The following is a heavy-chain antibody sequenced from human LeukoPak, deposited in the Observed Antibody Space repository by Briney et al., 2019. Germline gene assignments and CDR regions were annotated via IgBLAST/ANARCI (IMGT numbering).Heavy chain of an antibody. D-gene: IGHD5-18*01. Sequence: GRSLRLSCAASGFTFSSYGMHWVRQAPGKGLEWVAVISYDGSNKYYADSVKGRFTISRDNSKNTLYLQMNSLRAEDTAVYYCATSSGYSYGSFDYWGQGTLVTVSS. CDR3: ATSSGYSYGSFDY. CDR1: GFTFSSYG. CDR2: ISYDGSNK. V-gene: IGHV3-30*03. J-gene: IGHJ4*02.